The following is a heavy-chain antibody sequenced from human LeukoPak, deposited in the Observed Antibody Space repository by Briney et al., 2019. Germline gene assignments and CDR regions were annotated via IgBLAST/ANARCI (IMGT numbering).Heavy chain of an antibody. CDR2: IRPEGTTT. CDR3: ARDLEMILFEN. V-gene: IGHV3-74*03. D-gene: IGHD5-24*01. Sequence: GGSLRLSCAASGFTFSTYSMHWVRQAPGKGLVWVSRIRPEGTTTAYADSVKGRFTISRDNAKNTLFLQMNSLSAEDTAVYYCARDLEMILFENSGQRTLVTVSS. J-gene: IGHJ4*02. CDR1: GFTFSTYS.